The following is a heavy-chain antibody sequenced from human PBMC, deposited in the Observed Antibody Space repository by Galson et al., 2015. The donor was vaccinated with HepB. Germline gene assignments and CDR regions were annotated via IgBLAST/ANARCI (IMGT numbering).Heavy chain of an antibody. V-gene: IGHV4-61*01. J-gene: IGHJ6*02. CDR1: GGSVSSGSYY. CDR2: IYYSGST. Sequence: QVQLQESGPGLVKPSETLSLTCTVSGGSVSSGSYYWSWFRQPPGKGLEWIGYIYYSGSTNYNPSLTSRVTISIDTSKNQFSLNWRSVTAWDTAVYYCARRFSDITGYHHYYALDVWGQGTTVTVSS. CDR3: ARRFSDITGYHHYYALDV. D-gene: IGHD3-9*01.